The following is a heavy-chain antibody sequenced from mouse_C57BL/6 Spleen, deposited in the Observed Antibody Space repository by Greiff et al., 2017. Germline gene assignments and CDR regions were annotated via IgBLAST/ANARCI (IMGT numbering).Heavy chain of an antibody. Sequence: QVQLKQSGAELVRPGASVTLSCKASGYTFTDYEMHWVKQTPVHGLEWIGAIDPETGGTAYNQKFKGKAILTADKSSSTAYMELRSLTSEDSAVYYCTRPFTTVVATNFDYWGQGTTLTVSS. CDR1: GYTFTDYE. CDR2: IDPETGGT. J-gene: IGHJ2*01. D-gene: IGHD1-1*01. V-gene: IGHV1-15*01. CDR3: TRPFTTVVATNFDY.